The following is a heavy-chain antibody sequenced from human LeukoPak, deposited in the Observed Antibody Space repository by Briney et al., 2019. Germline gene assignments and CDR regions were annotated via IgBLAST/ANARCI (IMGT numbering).Heavy chain of an antibody. CDR1: GGSISSGSYY. D-gene: IGHD3-9*01. CDR3: ASTYYDILTGYSPFDY. CDR2: IYTSGST. V-gene: IGHV4-61*02. Sequence: PSETLSLTCTVSGGSISSGSYYWSWIRQPAGKGLEWIGRIYTSGSTNYNPSLKSRVTISVDTSKNQFSLKLSSVTAADTAVYYCASTYYDILTGYSPFDYWGQGTLVTVSP. J-gene: IGHJ4*02.